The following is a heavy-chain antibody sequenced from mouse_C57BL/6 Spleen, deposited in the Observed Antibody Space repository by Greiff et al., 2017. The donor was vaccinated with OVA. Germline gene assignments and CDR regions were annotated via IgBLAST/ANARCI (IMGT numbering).Heavy chain of an antibody. CDR2: IYPGSGST. CDR3: ARRTYYEGGYFDV. J-gene: IGHJ1*03. CDR1: GYTFTSYW. D-gene: IGHD2-10*01. V-gene: IGHV1-55*01. Sequence: VQLQQPGAELVKPGASVKMSCTASGYTFTSYWITWVKQRPGQGLEWIGDIYPGSGSTNYNEKFKSKATLTVDTSSSTAYMQLSSLTSEDSAVYYCARRTYYEGGYFDVWGTGTTVTVSS.